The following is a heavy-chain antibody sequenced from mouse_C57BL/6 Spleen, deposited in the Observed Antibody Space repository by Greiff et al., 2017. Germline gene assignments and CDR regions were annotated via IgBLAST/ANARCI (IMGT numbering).Heavy chain of an antibody. D-gene: IGHD2-4*01. Sequence: LQQPGASVKMSCKASGYTFTSYWITWVKQRPGQGLEWIGDIYPGSGSTNYNEKFKSKATLTVDTSSSTAYMQLSSLTSEDSAVYYCARPKYDYDGGFAYWGQGTLVTVSA. V-gene: IGHV1-55*01. CDR1: GYTFTSYW. J-gene: IGHJ3*01. CDR2: IYPGSGST. CDR3: ARPKYDYDGGFAY.